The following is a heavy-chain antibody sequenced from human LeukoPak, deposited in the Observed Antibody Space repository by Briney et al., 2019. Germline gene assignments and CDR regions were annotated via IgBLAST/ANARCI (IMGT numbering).Heavy chain of an antibody. J-gene: IGHJ3*02. Sequence: PGGSLRLSCAASGFTFRYYYMRWIGQALAKGLDWVSYISSTNSYTKYAASVKGRFTISRDNAKISLYLQMNSLRAEDTAVYYCERDWGQSQSDAFDIWGQGTMITDSS. CDR1: GFTFRYYY. CDR2: ISSTNSYT. V-gene: IGHV3-11*06. D-gene: IGHD3-16*01. CDR3: ERDWGQSQSDAFDI.